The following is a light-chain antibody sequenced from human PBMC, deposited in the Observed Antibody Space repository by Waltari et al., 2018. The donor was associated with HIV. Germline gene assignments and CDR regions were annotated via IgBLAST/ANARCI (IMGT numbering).Light chain of an antibody. Sequence: SYELTQSSSVSVSPGQTATITCSGDALPRKYAFWYQQKSGQAPVLVIYEDNRRPSGIPERFSGSSSGTMATLTISGAQVEDEGDYYCYSTDDSGNPLAVFGGGTQLTVL. CDR2: EDN. J-gene: IGLJ7*01. V-gene: IGLV3-10*01. CDR3: YSTDDSGNPLAV. CDR1: ALPRKY.